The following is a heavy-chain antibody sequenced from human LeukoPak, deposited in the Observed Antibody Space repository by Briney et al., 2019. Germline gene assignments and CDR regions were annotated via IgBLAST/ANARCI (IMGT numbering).Heavy chain of an antibody. CDR2: INNNVRT. D-gene: IGHD3-10*01. V-gene: IGHV4-34*01. CDR1: GGSFSGYY. CDR3: ARRGGSGSWFSKPFDY. Sequence: AESLSLTYAVYGGSFSGYYWSWIRQPPGKGLEWIVEINNNVRTNYNPSLKSRFTISVDTSKNQFFLKLSAVTAADTAVYYCARRGGSGSWFSKPFDYWGQGTLVTVSS. J-gene: IGHJ4*02.